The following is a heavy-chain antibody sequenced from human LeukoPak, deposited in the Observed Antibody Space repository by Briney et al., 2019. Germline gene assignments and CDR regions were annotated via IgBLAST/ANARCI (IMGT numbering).Heavy chain of an antibody. V-gene: IGHV4-39*07. CDR3: ARVYYDSSGYYSPATVAD. Sequence: SETLSLTCTVSGGSISSSTYYWGRIRQPPGKGLEWIGSMYYSSGNTYYNPSLTSRVTISVDTSKNQFSLKLSSVTAADTAVYYCARVYYDSSGYYSPATVADWGQGTLVTVSS. CDR1: GGSISSSTYY. CDR2: MYYSSGNT. J-gene: IGHJ4*02. D-gene: IGHD3-22*01.